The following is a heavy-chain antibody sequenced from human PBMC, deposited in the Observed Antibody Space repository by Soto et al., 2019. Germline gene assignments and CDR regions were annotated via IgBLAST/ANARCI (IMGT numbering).Heavy chain of an antibody. CDR2: INPKSGGT. CDR1: GYTFTDYY. CDR3: DSSGHRLGDFDY. J-gene: IGHJ4*02. Sequence: ASVKVSCKASGYTFTDYYIHWVRQAPGQGLEWMGWINPKSGGTNYALKFQGRVTMSRGTSMSTAYMDPVDTATYYCAHLSYDSSGHRLGDFDYWGQGTLVTVSS. V-gene: IGHV1-2*02. D-gene: IGHD3-22*01.